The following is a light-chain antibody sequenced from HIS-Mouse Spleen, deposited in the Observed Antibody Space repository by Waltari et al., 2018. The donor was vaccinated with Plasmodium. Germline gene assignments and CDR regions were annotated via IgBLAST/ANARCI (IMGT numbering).Light chain of an antibody. Sequence: SYQLTQPPSVSVPPGQTARITCSGDALPKQYASRYQQKSRQAPVLVIYEDSKRPSGIPERFSGSSSGTMATLTISGAQVEDEADYYCYSTDSSGNHRVFGGGTKLTVL. CDR3: YSTDSSGNHRV. V-gene: IGLV3-10*01. J-gene: IGLJ3*02. CDR1: ALPKQY. CDR2: EDS.